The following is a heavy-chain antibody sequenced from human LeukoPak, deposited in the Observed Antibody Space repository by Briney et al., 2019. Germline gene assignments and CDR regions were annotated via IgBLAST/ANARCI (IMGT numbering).Heavy chain of an antibody. D-gene: IGHD6-19*01. CDR1: GGSFSGYY. CDR3: ARVTPFIAVAGFDY. J-gene: IGHJ4*02. Sequence: SETLSLTCAVYGGSFSGYYWCWIRQPPGKGLEWIGEINHSGSTNYNPSLKSRVTISVDTSKNQFSLKLSSVTAADTAVYYCARVTPFIAVAGFDYWGQGTLVTVSS. V-gene: IGHV4-34*01. CDR2: INHSGST.